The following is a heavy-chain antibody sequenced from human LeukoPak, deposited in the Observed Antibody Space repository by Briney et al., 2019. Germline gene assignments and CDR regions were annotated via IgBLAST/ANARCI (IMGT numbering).Heavy chain of an antibody. V-gene: IGHV3-21*01. J-gene: IGHJ1*01. D-gene: IGHD3-22*01. CDR3: ARVGSSGYYHAEYFQH. CDR1: GFTFSSYE. CDR2: ISSSSSSYI. Sequence: GGSLRLSCAASGFTFSSYEMNWVRQAPGKGLEWVSPISSSSSSYIYYADSVKGRFTISRDNAKNSLSLQMNSLRAEDTAVYYCARVGSSGYYHAEYFQHWGQGTLVTVSS.